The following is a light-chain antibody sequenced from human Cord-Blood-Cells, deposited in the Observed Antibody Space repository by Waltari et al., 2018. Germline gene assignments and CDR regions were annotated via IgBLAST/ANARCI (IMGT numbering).Light chain of an antibody. CDR1: SSDVGGYNY. CDR2: EVS. V-gene: IGLV2-8*01. J-gene: IGLJ2*01. Sequence: QSALTQPPSASGSPGQSVTISCTGTSSDVGGYNYVSWYQQHPGKAPKLMIYEVSKRPSGVPDRFSGSKSGNTASLTVSVLQAEDEADYYCSSYAGSNNLVFGGGTKLTGL. CDR3: SSYAGSNNLV.